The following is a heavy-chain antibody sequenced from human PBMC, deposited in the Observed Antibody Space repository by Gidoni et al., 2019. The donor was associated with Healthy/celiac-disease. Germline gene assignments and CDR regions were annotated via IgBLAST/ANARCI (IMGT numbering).Heavy chain of an antibody. CDR3: AREGLLWFGELFYNWFDP. V-gene: IGHV4-61*02. Sequence: QVQLQESGPGLVKPSQTLSLTCTVSGGSISSGSYYWSWIRQPAGKGLEWIGRIYTSGSTNYNPSLKSRVTISVDTSKNQFSLKLSSVTAADTAVYYCAREGLLWFGELFYNWFDPWGQGTLVTVSS. D-gene: IGHD3-10*01. J-gene: IGHJ5*02. CDR2: IYTSGST. CDR1: GGSISSGSYY.